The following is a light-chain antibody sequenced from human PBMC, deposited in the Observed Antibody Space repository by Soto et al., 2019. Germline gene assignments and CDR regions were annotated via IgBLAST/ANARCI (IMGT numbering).Light chain of an antibody. V-gene: IGKV1-5*01. CDR1: QSISSW. Sequence: DIQMTQSPSTLPASVGDRVTITCRASQSISSWLAWYQQKPGKAPKLLIYDASSLESGVPSRFSGSGSGTEFTLTISSLQPDDFATYYCQQYNSWGTFGQGTKVDIK. CDR2: DAS. J-gene: IGKJ1*01. CDR3: QQYNSWGT.